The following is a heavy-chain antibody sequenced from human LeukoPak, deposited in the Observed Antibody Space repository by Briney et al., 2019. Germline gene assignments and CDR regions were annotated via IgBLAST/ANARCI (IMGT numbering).Heavy chain of an antibody. CDR2: INPNSGGT. CDR1: GYTFTGYY. J-gene: IGHJ1*01. CDR3: ASAISSGWFAEYFQH. D-gene: IGHD6-19*01. V-gene: IGHV1-2*02. Sequence: GASVKVSCKASGYTFTGYYMHWVRQAPGQGLEWMGWINPNSGGTNYAQKFQGRVTMTRDTSISTAYMELSRLRSDDTAVYYCASAISSGWFAEYFQHWGQGTLVTVSS.